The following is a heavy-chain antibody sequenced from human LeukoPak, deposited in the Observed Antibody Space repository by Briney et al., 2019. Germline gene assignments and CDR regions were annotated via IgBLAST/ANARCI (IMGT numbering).Heavy chain of an antibody. J-gene: IGHJ4*02. D-gene: IGHD3-22*01. CDR2: IYTSGST. CDR1: GGSISSGSYY. Sequence: TLSLTCTVSGGSISSGSYYWSWIRQPAGNGLESIGRIYTSGSTNYNPSLKSRVTISVDTSKNQFYLKLSSVSAADTAVYYCASVYDYYDSRGYSPAYDYRGQVILVTVSS. CDR3: ASVYDYYDSRGYSPAYDY. V-gene: IGHV4-61*02.